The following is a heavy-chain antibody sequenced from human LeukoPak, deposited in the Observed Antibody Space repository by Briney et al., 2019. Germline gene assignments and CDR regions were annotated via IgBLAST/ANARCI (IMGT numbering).Heavy chain of an antibody. V-gene: IGHV4-39*01. CDR3: ARRLYDFWSGYSYGMDV. CDR1: GGSISSSSYY. Sequence: SETLSLTCTVSGGSISSSSYYWGWIRQPPGKGLEWIGSIYYSGSTYYNPSLKSRVTISVDTSKNQFSLKLSSVTAADTAVYYCARRLYDFWSGYSYGMDVWGQGTTVTASS. J-gene: IGHJ6*02. D-gene: IGHD3-3*01. CDR2: IYYSGST.